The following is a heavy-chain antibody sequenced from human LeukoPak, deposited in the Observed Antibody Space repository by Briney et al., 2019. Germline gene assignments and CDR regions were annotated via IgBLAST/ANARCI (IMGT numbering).Heavy chain of an antibody. V-gene: IGHV4-59*01. J-gene: IGHJ4*02. CDR3: ARDGPGDGEGYYFDY. CDR2: IYYSGST. Sequence: SETLSLTCTVSGGSISSYYWSWIRQPPGKGLEWIGYIYYSGSTNYNPSLKSRVTISVDTSKNQFSLKLSSVTAADTAVYYCARDGPGDGEGYYFDYWGQGTLVTVSS. CDR1: GGSISSYY. D-gene: IGHD7-27*01.